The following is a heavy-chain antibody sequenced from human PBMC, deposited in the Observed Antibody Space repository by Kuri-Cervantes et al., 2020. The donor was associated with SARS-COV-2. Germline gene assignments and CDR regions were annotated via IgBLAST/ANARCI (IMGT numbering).Heavy chain of an antibody. CDR2: INHSGST. D-gene: IGHD6-13*01. J-gene: IGHJ4*02. CDR1: GGSFSGYY. V-gene: IGHV4-34*01. Sequence: GSLRLSCAVYGGSFSGYYWSWIRQPPGKGLEWIGEINHSGSTNYNPSLKSRVTISVDTSKNQFSLKLSSVTAADTAVYYCARRAAAAGINYWGQGTLVTVSS. CDR3: ARRAAAAGINY.